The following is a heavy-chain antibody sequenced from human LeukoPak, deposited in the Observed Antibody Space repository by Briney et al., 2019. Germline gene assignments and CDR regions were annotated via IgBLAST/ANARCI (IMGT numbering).Heavy chain of an antibody. D-gene: IGHD5-18*01. CDR2: ISGSGGST. V-gene: IGHV3-23*01. CDR1: GFTFSSYA. J-gene: IGHJ4*02. Sequence: GGSLRLSCAASGFTFSSYAMSWVRHAPGKGLEWVSPISGSGGSTYYADSVKGRFTISRDNSKNTLYLQMNSLRAEDTAVYYCARAPLRGYSYGHWGFDYWGQGTLVTVSS. CDR3: ARAPLRGYSYGHWGFDY.